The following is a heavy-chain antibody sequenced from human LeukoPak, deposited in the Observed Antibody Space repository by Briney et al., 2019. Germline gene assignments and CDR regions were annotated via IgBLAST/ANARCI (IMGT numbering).Heavy chain of an antibody. D-gene: IGHD6-6*01. CDR3: ARRSGSSSRDYYFYYYMDV. J-gene: IGHJ6*03. CDR2: INYSGST. CDR1: GGSISSSSYY. V-gene: IGHV4-39*01. Sequence: PSETLSLTCTVSGGSISSSSYYWGWIRQPPGKGLEWIGSINYSGSTYYNPSLKSRVTISVDTPKNQFALKLSSVTAADTAVYYCARRSGSSSRDYYFYYYMDVWGKGTPVTVSS.